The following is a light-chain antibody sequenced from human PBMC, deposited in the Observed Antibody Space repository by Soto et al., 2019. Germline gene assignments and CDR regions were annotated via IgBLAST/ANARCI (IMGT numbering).Light chain of an antibody. V-gene: IGLV2-18*02. CDR3: SAYTARSTLV. J-gene: IGLJ3*02. CDR1: SIDVGNFDL. CDR2: QVS. Sequence: QSALTQPPSVSGSPGQSVTISCTGTSIDVGNFDLVSWYQQPPGTAPKLLIYQVSNRPSGVPDRFSGSQSGNTASLTISGLQAEDEADYYCSAYTARSTLVFGGGTKLTVL.